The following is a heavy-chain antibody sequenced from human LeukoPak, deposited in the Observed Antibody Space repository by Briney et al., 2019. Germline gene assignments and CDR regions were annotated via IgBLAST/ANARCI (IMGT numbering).Heavy chain of an antibody. CDR1: GFTFSNYA. V-gene: IGHV3-48*01. J-gene: IGHJ4*02. Sequence: GESLRLSCAASGFTFSNYAMSWVRQAPGKGLEWVSNISSSSSTIYYADSVKGRFTISRDNAKNSLYLQMNSLRAEDTAVYYCARDVRTAAAGKGNFDSWGQGTLVTVSS. CDR2: ISSSSSTI. CDR3: ARDVRTAAAGKGNFDS. D-gene: IGHD6-13*01.